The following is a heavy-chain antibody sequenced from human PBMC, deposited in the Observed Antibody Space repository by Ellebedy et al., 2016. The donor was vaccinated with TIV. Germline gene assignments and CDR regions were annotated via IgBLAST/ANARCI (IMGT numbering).Heavy chain of an antibody. V-gene: IGHV1-18*04. J-gene: IGHJ5*02. CDR2: ISTSNAKT. D-gene: IGHD4-11*01. Sequence: AASVKVSCKASGYTFTTYGVTWVRQAPGQGLQWMGWISTSNAKTNYAQKLQGRVTMTADTSTDTAYMELRNLRPDDTAVYYCARGGNSNDWFHPWGQGTLVTVSS. CDR1: GYTFTTYG. CDR3: ARGGNSNDWFHP.